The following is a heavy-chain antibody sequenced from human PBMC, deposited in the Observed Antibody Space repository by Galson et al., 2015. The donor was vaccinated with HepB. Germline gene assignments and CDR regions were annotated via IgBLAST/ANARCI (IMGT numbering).Heavy chain of an antibody. V-gene: IGHV3-48*01. J-gene: IGHJ4*02. Sequence: SLRLSCAASGFTFSSYSMNWVRQAPGKGLEWVSYISSSSSTIYYADSVEGRFTISRDNAKNSLYLQMNSLRAEDTAVYYCAQGESIANFDYWGQGTLVTVSS. D-gene: IGHD1-26*01. CDR1: GFTFSSYS. CDR2: ISSSSSTI. CDR3: AQGESIANFDY.